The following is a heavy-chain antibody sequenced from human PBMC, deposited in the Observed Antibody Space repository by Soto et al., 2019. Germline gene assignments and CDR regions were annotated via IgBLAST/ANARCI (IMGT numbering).Heavy chain of an antibody. V-gene: IGHV4-39*01. J-gene: IGHJ4*02. D-gene: IGHD3-16*02. Sequence: QLQLQESGPGLVKPSETLSLTCTVSGGSISSSSYYWGWIRQPPGKWLEWIGSIHYSGRTYYSPSLERRGVQSTDTSRGQCSLSISSVTAADAVVYSCAILLLYRTESQVYFDSWGQGSKVSVSS. CDR1: GGSISSSSYY. CDR3: AILLLYRTESQVYFDS. CDR2: IHYSGRT.